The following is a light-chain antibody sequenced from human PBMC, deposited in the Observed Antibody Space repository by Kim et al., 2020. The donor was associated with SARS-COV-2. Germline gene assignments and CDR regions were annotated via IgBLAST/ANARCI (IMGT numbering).Light chain of an antibody. CDR2: GAY. CDR1: QSGRSSF. J-gene: IGKJ1*01. Sequence: PGERATRTCRASQSGRSSFLAWYQQRPGQPPRRLIYGAYTRATGIPDRFSGSGSGTDFTLTISRLEPEEFAVYYCQQYGNLPPWTFGQGTKVDIK. CDR3: QQYGNLPPWT. V-gene: IGKV3-20*01.